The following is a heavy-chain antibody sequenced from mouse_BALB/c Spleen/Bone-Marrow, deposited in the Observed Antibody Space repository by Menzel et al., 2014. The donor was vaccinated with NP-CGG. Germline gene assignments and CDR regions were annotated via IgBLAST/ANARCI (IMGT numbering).Heavy chain of an antibody. CDR2: IWGGGNT. CDR3: AIFISPETMDC. Sequence: VKLVESGPGLVAPSQSLSITCTVSGFSLSRYSVHWVRQPPGEGLEWLGMIWGGGNTDYNSALKSRLSITKDNSKSXFFLKMNSLQTEDTAMYYCAIFISPETMDCWGQGTPFPVSS. D-gene: IGHD1-1*01. V-gene: IGHV2-6-4*01. CDR1: GFSLSRYS. J-gene: IGHJ4*01.